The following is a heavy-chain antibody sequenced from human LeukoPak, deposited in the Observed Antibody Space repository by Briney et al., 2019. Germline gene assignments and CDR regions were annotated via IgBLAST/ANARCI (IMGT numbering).Heavy chain of an antibody. J-gene: IGHJ4*02. CDR2: MHPNSDDT. V-gene: IGHV1-8*02. CDR1: GGTFSSYA. Sequence: ASVKVSCKASGGTFSSYAISWVRQAPGQGLEWMGWMHPNSDDTGYAQKFQGRVTMTRNTSISTAYMELSSLRPEDTAVYYCARHFGTGDNFDYWGQGTLLIVSS. D-gene: IGHD1-1*01. CDR3: ARHFGTGDNFDY.